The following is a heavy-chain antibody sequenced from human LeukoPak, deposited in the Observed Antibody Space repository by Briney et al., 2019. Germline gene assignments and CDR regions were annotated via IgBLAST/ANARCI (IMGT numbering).Heavy chain of an antibody. Sequence: ASVKASCKASGYTFTRYAMHSVRQAPGQRLEWMGWINAGNGNTKYSQKFQGRVTMTEDTSTDTAYMELSSLRSEDTAVYYCATGGMTTVTTWYFDYWGQGTLVTVSS. D-gene: IGHD4-17*01. CDR3: ATGGMTTVTTWYFDY. V-gene: IGHV1-3*01. J-gene: IGHJ4*02. CDR1: GYTFTRYA. CDR2: INAGNGNT.